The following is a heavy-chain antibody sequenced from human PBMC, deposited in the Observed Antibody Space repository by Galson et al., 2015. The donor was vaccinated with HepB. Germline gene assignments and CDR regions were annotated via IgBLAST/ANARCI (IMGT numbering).Heavy chain of an antibody. D-gene: IGHD3-10*01. J-gene: IGHJ4*02. CDR1: GDSVSSNTVG. V-gene: IGHV6-1*01. CDR2: TYYRSKWST. Sequence: CAISGDSVSSNTVGWNWIRQSPSRGLEWLGRTYYRSKWSTDYADSVKSRITINPDTSKNQFSLQLNSVTPEDTAVYYCAKSIHPGRGFDSWGQGTLVTVSS. CDR3: AKSIHPGRGFDS.